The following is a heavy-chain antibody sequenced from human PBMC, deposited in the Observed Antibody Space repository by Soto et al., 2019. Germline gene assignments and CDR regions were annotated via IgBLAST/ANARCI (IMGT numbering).Heavy chain of an antibody. CDR1: GGSISSSSYY. CDR2: IYYSGST. CDR3: ARRSLRLGEDWFDP. D-gene: IGHD3-16*01. Sequence: SETLSLTCTVSGGSISSSSYYWGWIRQPPGKGLEWIGSIYYSGSTYYNPSLKSRVTISVDTSKNQFSLKLSSVTAADTDVDYFARRSLRLGEDWFDPWGQGTLVPVSS. J-gene: IGHJ5*02. V-gene: IGHV4-39*01.